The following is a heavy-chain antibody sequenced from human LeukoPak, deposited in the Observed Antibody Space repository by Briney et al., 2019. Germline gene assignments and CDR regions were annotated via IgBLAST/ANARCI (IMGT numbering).Heavy chain of an antibody. J-gene: IGHJ4*02. CDR2: ININTGNP. D-gene: IGHD1-26*01. CDR3: GRSGSWDPSIGGIDFDY. Sequence: KXSCKASGYTFSSYAMNWVRQAPGQGLEWMGWININTGNPTYAQGFTGRFVFSLDTSVSTAHLQISSLKAEDTAVYYCGRSGSWDPSIGGIDFDYWGQGTLVTVSS. CDR1: GYTFSSYA. V-gene: IGHV7-4-1*02.